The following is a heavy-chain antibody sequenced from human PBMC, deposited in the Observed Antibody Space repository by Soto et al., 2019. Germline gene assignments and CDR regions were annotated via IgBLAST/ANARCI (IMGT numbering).Heavy chain of an antibody. V-gene: IGHV3-7*01. CDR1: GFTFSSYW. Sequence: GGSLRLSCAASGFTFSSYWMSWVRQAPGKGLEWVANIKQDGSEKYYVDSVKGRFTISRDNAKNSLYLQMNSLRAEDTAVYYCATSGPYCGGDCYLYWGQGTLVTVSS. J-gene: IGHJ4*02. D-gene: IGHD2-21*01. CDR3: ATSGPYCGGDCYLY. CDR2: IKQDGSEK.